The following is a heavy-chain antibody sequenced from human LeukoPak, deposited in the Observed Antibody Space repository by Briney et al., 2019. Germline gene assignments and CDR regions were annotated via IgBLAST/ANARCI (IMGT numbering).Heavy chain of an antibody. D-gene: IGHD3-10*01. J-gene: IGHJ4*02. Sequence: GGSLRLSCAASGYTFSRYWMHWVRRGPGKGLVWVSRINEDGSSTSYAESVRGRFTVSRDNAKNTLYLQMNSLRAEDAAVYYCTTDTFGARDSWGQGTLVTVSS. CDR3: TTDTFGARDS. CDR1: GYTFSRYW. CDR2: INEDGSST. V-gene: IGHV3-74*01.